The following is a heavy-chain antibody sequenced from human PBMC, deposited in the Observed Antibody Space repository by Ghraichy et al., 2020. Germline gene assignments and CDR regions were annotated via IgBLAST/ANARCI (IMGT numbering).Heavy chain of an antibody. J-gene: IGHJ5*01. D-gene: IGHD6-13*01. CDR1: GYVFTRLG. CDR2: ISTFNGKT. V-gene: IGHV1-18*01. Sequence: ASVKVSCKASGYVFTRLGISWVRQAPGQGLEWMGWISTFNGKTKYAQKFQGRVSMTTDTPTTTAFLELWGLRSDDTAKYYCVRAGSSSWTTEFDSWGQGTLVTVSS. CDR3: VRAGSSSWTTEFDS.